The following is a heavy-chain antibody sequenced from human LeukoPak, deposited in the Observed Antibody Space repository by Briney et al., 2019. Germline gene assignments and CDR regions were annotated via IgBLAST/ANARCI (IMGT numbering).Heavy chain of an antibody. V-gene: IGHV1-18*01. CDR2: ISAYNGNT. J-gene: IGHJ5*02. D-gene: IGHD4-11*01. CDR3: ARDQTNSNVNPMENWFDP. Sequence: ASVKVSCKTSNYTFTSYGIGWARQVPGQGLEWMGWISAYNGNTNFVQKFQGRVTMTTDTSTGTAYMELRSLRSDDTAVYYCARDQTNSNVNPMENWFDPWGQGTLVTVSS. CDR1: NYTFTSYG.